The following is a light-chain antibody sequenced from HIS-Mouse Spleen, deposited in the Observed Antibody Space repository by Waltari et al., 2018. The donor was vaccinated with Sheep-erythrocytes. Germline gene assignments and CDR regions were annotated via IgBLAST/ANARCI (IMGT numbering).Light chain of an antibody. Sequence: QSALTQPASVSGSPGQSITISCTGTSSDVGSYNLVSWYQQHPGKAPKLMIYEGSKRPSGVANGFSASRSGNTASLTISGLQAEDEADYYCCSYAGSSTPWVFGGGTKLTVL. CDR1: SSDVGSYNL. J-gene: IGLJ3*02. V-gene: IGLV2-23*01. CDR2: EGS. CDR3: CSYAGSSTPWV.